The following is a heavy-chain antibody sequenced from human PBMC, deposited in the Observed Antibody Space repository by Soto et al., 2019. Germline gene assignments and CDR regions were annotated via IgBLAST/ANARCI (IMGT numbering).Heavy chain of an antibody. CDR1: GGSISSSNW. CDR3: ARDRRLLWFGEPLYYFDY. V-gene: IGHV4-4*02. Sequence: PSETLSLTCAVSGGSISSSNWWSWVRQPPGKGLEWIGFIYYAGSTKYNPSLNSRVTISVDTSKNQFSLKLSSVTAADTAVYYCARDRRLLWFGEPLYYFDYWGQGTLVTVSS. J-gene: IGHJ4*02. D-gene: IGHD3-10*01. CDR2: IYYAGST.